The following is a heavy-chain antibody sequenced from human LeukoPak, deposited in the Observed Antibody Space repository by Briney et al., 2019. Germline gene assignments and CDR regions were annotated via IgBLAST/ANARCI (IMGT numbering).Heavy chain of an antibody. CDR1: GFTFSSSA. V-gene: IGHV3-30*04. CDR2: ISYDESDK. J-gene: IGHJ4*02. CDR3: ARDPKQLTYFDY. Sequence: PGGSLRLSCAASGFTFSSSAMHWVRQAPGKGLEWVAVISYDESDKYYADSVKGRFTISRDNSKNTLYVQMNSLRVEDTAVYYCARDPKQLTYFDYWGQGTLVTVSS. D-gene: IGHD6-13*01.